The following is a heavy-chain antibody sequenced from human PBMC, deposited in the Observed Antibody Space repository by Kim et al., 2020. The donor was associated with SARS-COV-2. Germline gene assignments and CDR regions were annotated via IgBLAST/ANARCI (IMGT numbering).Heavy chain of an antibody. V-gene: IGHV1-18*04. Sequence: ASVKVSCKASGYTFTSYGISWVRQAPGQGLEWMGWISAYNGNTNYAQELQGRVTMTTDTSTSTAYMELRSLRSDDTAVYYCARTLSAGYYYYGMDVWGQGTTVTVSS. CDR3: ARTLSAGYYYYGMDV. CDR2: ISAYNGNT. J-gene: IGHJ6*02. D-gene: IGHD6-13*01. CDR1: GYTFTSYG.